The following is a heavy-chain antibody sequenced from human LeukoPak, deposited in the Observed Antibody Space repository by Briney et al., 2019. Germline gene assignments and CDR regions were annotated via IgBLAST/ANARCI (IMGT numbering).Heavy chain of an antibody. V-gene: IGHV1-69*13. D-gene: IGHD6-6*01. CDR2: IIPIFGTA. J-gene: IGHJ6*02. Sequence: SVKVSCKASGGTFSSYAISWVRQAPGQGLEWMGGIIPIFGTANYAQKFQGRVTITADESTSTAYMELSSLRSEDTAVYYCARLPLRSIAAGYYGMDVWGQGTTVTVSS. CDR3: ARLPLRSIAAGYYGMDV. CDR1: GGTFSSYA.